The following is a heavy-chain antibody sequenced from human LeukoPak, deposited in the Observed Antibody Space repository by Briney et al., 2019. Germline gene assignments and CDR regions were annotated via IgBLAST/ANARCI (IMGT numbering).Heavy chain of an antibody. V-gene: IGHV3-21*01. J-gene: IGHJ4*02. Sequence: GGSLRLSCAASGFTFSSYSMNWVRQAPGKGLEWVSSISSSSSYIYYADSVKGRFTISRDNAKNSLYLQMNSLRAEDTAVYYCAVLRSYRSFPPADHWGQGTLVTVSS. CDR2: ISSSSSYI. CDR3: AVLRSYRSFPPADH. D-gene: IGHD3-16*02. CDR1: GFTFSSYS.